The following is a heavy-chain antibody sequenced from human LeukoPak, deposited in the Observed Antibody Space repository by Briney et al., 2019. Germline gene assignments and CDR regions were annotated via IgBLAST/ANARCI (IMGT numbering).Heavy chain of an antibody. J-gene: IGHJ4*02. Sequence: PSETLSLTCAVSGGSISSSNWWSWVRQPPGKGLEWIGEIYHSGSTNYNPSLKSRVTISVDKSKNQFSLKLSSVTAADTAVYYCARTKIMYYYDSSGYCFDYWGQGTLVTVSS. D-gene: IGHD3-22*01. CDR3: ARTKIMYYYDSSGYCFDY. CDR1: GGSISSSNW. CDR2: IYHSGST. V-gene: IGHV4-4*02.